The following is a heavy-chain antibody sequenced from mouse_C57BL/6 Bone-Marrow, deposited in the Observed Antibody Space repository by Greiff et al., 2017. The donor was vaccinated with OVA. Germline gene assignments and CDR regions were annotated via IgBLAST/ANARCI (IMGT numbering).Heavy chain of an antibody. V-gene: IGHV1-82*01. CDR1: GYAFSSSW. CDR2: IYPGDGDT. D-gene: IGHD1-1*01. Sequence: QVHVKQSGPELVKPGASVKISCKASGYAFSSSWMNWVKQRPGKGLEWIGRIYPGDGDTNYNGKFKGKATLTADKSSSTAYMQLSSLTSEDSAVYFCARSSYYGSSSAYWGQGTLVTVSA. CDR3: ARSSYYGSSSAY. J-gene: IGHJ3*01.